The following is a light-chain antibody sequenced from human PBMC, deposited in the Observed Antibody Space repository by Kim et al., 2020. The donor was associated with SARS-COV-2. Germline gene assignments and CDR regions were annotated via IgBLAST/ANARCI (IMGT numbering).Light chain of an antibody. Sequence: EIVLTQSPATLSLSPGERATLSCRASQSSSSYFARYQQKPGQAPRLLISDASTRATGIPARFSGSGSGTDFTLTISSLQPEDFALYYCQQYNNWPLTFGGGTKVDIK. CDR3: QQYNNWPLT. CDR1: QSSSSY. CDR2: DAS. J-gene: IGKJ4*02. V-gene: IGKV3-11*01.